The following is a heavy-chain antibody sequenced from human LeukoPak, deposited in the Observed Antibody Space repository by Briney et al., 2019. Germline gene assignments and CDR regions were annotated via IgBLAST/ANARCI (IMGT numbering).Heavy chain of an antibody. D-gene: IGHD2-15*01. V-gene: IGHV3-66*01. Sequence: GGSLRLSCAASGFTVSSNYMSWVRQAPGKGLEWVSVIYSGGSTYYADSVKGRFTISRDNAKNSLYLQMNSLRAEDTAVYYCARAPGRGVVIGFDAFDIWGQGTMVTVSS. CDR2: IYSGGST. CDR3: ARAPGRGVVIGFDAFDI. J-gene: IGHJ3*02. CDR1: GFTVSSNY.